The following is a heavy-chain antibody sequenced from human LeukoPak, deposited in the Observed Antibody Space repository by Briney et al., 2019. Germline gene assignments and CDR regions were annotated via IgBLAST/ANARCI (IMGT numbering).Heavy chain of an antibody. D-gene: IGHD6-13*01. CDR1: GFTFDDYG. Sequence: GGSLRLSCAASGFTFDDYGLSWVRQAPGKGLEWVSGINWNGGSTGYADSVKGRFTISRDNAKNSLYLQMNSLRAEDTALYYCASWAAAGTKEVYWGQGTLVTVSS. V-gene: IGHV3-20*04. J-gene: IGHJ4*02. CDR2: INWNGGST. CDR3: ASWAAAGTKEVY.